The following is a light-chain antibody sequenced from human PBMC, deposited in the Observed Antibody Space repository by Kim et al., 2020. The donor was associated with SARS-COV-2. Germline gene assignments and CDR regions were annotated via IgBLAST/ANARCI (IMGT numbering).Light chain of an antibody. CDR3: QRYGNLSHT. Sequence: LVPGERATPPCSASKSLGSSNLAWYQQKPGQAPRLLMFGASNRATGIPDRFSGSGSGIDFTLIISRLQPEDFAVYYCQRYGNLSHTFGPGTKLEIK. V-gene: IGKV3-20*01. CDR1: KSLGSSN. J-gene: IGKJ2*01. CDR2: GAS.